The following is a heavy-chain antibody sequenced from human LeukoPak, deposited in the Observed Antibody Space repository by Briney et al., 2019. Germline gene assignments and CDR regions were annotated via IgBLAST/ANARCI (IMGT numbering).Heavy chain of an antibody. D-gene: IGHD3-22*01. CDR1: GFTVSSNY. Sequence: GSLRLSCAASGFTVSSNYMSWVRQAPGKGLEWVSVIYSGGSTYYADSVKGRFTISRDNSKNTLYLQMNSLRAEDTAVYYCARDSPYYYDSSGYQIWGQGTLVTVSS. V-gene: IGHV3-53*01. CDR3: ARDSPYYYDSSGYQI. J-gene: IGHJ4*02. CDR2: IYSGGST.